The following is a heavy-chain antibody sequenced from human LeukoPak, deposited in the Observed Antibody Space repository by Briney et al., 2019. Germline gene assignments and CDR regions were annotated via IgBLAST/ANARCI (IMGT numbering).Heavy chain of an antibody. CDR3: ARNYEFWSFDY. Sequence: ASVKLPCTASGYTFTGYYVHWVRQAPAPRLKSMGWINPNSGGTNYAQKFQGRVTLTRDTSISTAYMEVNRLRSDDTALYYCARNYEFWSFDYWGQGTLVIVSS. J-gene: IGHJ4*02. CDR2: INPNSGGT. V-gene: IGHV1-2*02. CDR1: GYTFTGYY. D-gene: IGHD3-3*01.